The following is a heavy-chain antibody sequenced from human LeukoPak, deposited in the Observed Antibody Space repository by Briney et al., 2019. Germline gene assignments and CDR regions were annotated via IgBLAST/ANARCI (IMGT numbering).Heavy chain of an antibody. D-gene: IGHD3-3*01. Sequence: GGSLRLSCAASGFTFSSYGMHWVRQAPGKGLEWVAVISYDGSNKYYADSVKGRFTISRDNSKNTLYLQMNSLRAEDTAVYYCAKDHDSWSGYYYYYGMDVWGQGTTVTVSS. V-gene: IGHV3-30*18. CDR3: AKDHDSWSGYYYYYGMDV. CDR2: ISYDGSNK. J-gene: IGHJ6*02. CDR1: GFTFSSYG.